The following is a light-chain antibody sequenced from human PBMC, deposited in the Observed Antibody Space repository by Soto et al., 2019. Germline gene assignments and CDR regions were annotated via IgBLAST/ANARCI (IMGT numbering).Light chain of an antibody. Sequence: QSVLTQPASVSGSPGQSITISCTGPSSDVGGYEFVSWYQQSPGKAPKLMIYEVSDRLSGVSHRFSGSKSGNTASLTISGLQAEDEADYYCSSYTSNSVVFGGGTKLTVL. CDR2: EVS. V-gene: IGLV2-14*01. CDR3: SSYTSNSVV. CDR1: SSDVGGYEF. J-gene: IGLJ2*01.